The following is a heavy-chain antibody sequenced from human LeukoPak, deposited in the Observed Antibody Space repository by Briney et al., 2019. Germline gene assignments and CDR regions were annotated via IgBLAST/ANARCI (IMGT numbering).Heavy chain of an antibody. V-gene: IGHV4-34*01. CDR2: INHSGST. J-gene: IGHJ3*02. CDR1: GGSFSGYY. Sequence: KPSETLSLTCAVYGGSFSGYYWSWIRQPPGKGLEWIGEINHSGSTNYNPSLKSRVTISVDTSKNQFSLKLSSVTAADTAVYYCARRSSGHYGAGAFDIWGQGTMVTVSS. CDR3: ARRSSGHYGAGAFDI. D-gene: IGHD3-22*01.